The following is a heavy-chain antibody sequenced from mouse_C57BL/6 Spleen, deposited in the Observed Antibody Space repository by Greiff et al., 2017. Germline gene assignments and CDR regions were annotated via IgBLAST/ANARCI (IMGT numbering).Heavy chain of an antibody. CDR2: IYPRSGNT. J-gene: IGHJ4*01. D-gene: IGHD1-1*01. V-gene: IGHV1-81*01. CDR3: ARGVLYYYAMDY. Sequence: VQLQESGAELARPGASVKLSCKASGYTFTSYGISWVKQRTGQGLEWIGEIYPRSGNTYYNEKFKGKATLTADKSSSTAYMELRSLTSEDSAVYFCARGVLYYYAMDYWGQGTSVTVSS. CDR1: GYTFTSYG.